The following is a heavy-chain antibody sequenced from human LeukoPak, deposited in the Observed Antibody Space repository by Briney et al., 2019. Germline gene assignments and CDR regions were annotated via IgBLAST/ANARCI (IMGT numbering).Heavy chain of an antibody. CDR1: GHLFRKNW. Sequence: GESLKISCKASGHLFRKNWIGWVRQMPGKGLEWMGIIYPPDSDTRYGREFQGQVTISVDESINTAYLQWSSLKASDTAMYYCARSSTYSPYYFDSWGQGTLVTVSS. V-gene: IGHV5-51*01. CDR2: IYPPDSDT. J-gene: IGHJ4*01. D-gene: IGHD2-2*01. CDR3: ARSSTYSPYYFDS.